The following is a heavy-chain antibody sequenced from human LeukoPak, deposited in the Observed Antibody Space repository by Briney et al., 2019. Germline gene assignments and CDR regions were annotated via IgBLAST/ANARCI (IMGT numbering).Heavy chain of an antibody. D-gene: IGHD2-15*01. Sequence: PSETLSLTCAVSGYSISSGYYWGWIRQPPGKGLEWIGSIYHSGSTYYNPSLKSRVTISVDTSKNQFSLKLNSVTAADTAVYYCARGPNGVYCSGGSCLRLDYWGQGTLVTVSS. J-gene: IGHJ4*02. CDR1: GYSISSGYY. CDR2: IYHSGST. V-gene: IGHV4-38-2*01. CDR3: ARGPNGVYCSGGSCLRLDY.